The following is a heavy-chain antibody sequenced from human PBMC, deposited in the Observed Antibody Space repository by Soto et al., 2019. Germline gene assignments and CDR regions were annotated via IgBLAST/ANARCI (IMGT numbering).Heavy chain of an antibody. CDR3: ERELLWFGRGRSWFDP. V-gene: IGHV4-34*01. Sequence: QVQLQPWGAGLLKPSETLSLTCAVYGGSFSGYYWSWIRQPPGKGLEWIGEITHSGSTNYNRSIKGRVTISADTSKNLFSLKLSSVTAADTAVYYCERELLWFGRGRSWFDPWGQGTLVTVSS. CDR2: ITHSGST. J-gene: IGHJ5*02. CDR1: GGSFSGYY. D-gene: IGHD3-10*01.